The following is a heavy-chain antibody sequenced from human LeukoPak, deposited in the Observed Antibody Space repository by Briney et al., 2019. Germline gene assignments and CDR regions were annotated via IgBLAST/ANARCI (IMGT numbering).Heavy chain of an antibody. CDR3: ARRRYHSSGWQIDY. J-gene: IGHJ4*02. CDR2: ICGSSSYT. Sequence: GGSLRLSCAASGFSFSDYSMSWIRQAPGKGLECLSYICGSSSYTNYADSVKGRFTLSRDDAKNPLYLQMNTVTAEDTAVYYCARRRYHSSGWQIDYWGQGSLVTVSS. V-gene: IGHV3-11*03. D-gene: IGHD6-25*01. CDR1: GFSFSDYS.